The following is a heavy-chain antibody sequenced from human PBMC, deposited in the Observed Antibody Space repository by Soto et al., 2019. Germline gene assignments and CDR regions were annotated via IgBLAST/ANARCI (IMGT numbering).Heavy chain of an antibody. J-gene: IGHJ4*02. CDR1: GFTFSNAW. CDR3: TREYSSSWCRQFDY. V-gene: IGHV3-15*01. Sequence: PGGSLRLSCAASGFTFSNAWMSWVRQAPGKGLEWVGRIKSKTDGGTTDYAAPVKGRFTISRDDSKNTLYLQMNSLKTEDTAVYYCTREYSSSWCRQFDYWGQGTLVTVSS. CDR2: IKSKTDGGTT. D-gene: IGHD6-13*01.